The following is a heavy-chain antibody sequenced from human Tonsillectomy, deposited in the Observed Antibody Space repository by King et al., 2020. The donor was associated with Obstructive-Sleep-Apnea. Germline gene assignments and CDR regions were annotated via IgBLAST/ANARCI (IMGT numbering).Heavy chain of an antibody. D-gene: IGHD4-23*01. Sequence: VQLVESGGGLVQPGGSLRLSCAASGFTFSNSWMSWVRQAPGKGLEWVANIKQDGSERYHVDPVKGRFTISRDNAKNSLYLQMNSLRAEDTAVYYCARNFGGDSGNWGQGTLVTVSS. J-gene: IGHJ4*02. CDR2: IKQDGSER. V-gene: IGHV3-7*01. CDR1: GFTFSNSW. CDR3: ARNFGGDSGN.